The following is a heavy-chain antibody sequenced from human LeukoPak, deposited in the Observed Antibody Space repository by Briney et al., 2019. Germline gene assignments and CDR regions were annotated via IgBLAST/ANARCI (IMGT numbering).Heavy chain of an antibody. CDR2: ISSSSSYI. Sequence: GGSLRLSCAASGFTFSSYSMNWVRQAPGKGLEWVSSISSSSSYIYYADSVKGRFTISRDNAKNSLYLQMNSLRAEDTAVYYCARVRTSSGWYGDYWGQGTLVTVSS. CDR1: GFTFSSYS. J-gene: IGHJ4*02. D-gene: IGHD6-19*01. V-gene: IGHV3-21*01. CDR3: ARVRTSSGWYGDY.